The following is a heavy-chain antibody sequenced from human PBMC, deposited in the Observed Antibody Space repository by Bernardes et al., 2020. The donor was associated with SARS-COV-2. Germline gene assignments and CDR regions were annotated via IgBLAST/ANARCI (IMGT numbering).Heavy chain of an antibody. V-gene: IGHV3-48*01. D-gene: IGHD1-26*01. CDR3: ARDGRRGYDMDV. J-gene: IGHJ6*02. Sequence: GCLSLSSAASGFTFSSHSMNWVRPAPGKGLEWASYISGGSRTIYYADSVKGRFTISRDNAKNLLYLQMNSLRVEDTAVYFCARDGRRGYDMDVWGQGTTVTVSS. CDR1: GFTFSSHS. CDR2: ISGGSRTI.